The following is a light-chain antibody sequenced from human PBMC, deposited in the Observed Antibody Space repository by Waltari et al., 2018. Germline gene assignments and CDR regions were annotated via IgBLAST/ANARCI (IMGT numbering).Light chain of an antibody. CDR3: QQYYGYPLS. CDR1: QGISSY. V-gene: IGKV1-9*01. Sequence: DIQLTQSPSFLSASVGDRVTITCLSSQGISSYLAWYQQKPGKAPKSLIYGVSTLQSGVPSRFRGSRSGADFTLTISNLQPEDSATYFCQQYYGYPLSFGGGTKVEI. J-gene: IGKJ4*01. CDR2: GVS.